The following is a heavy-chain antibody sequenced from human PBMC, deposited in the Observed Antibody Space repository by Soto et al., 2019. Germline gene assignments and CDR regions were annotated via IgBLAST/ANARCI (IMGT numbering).Heavy chain of an antibody. CDR3: ARRGAYCSGGTCYHFDY. D-gene: IGHD2-15*01. V-gene: IGHV1-18*04. J-gene: IGHJ4*02. CDR2: ISTYNGNT. Sequence: QVHLVQSGAEVKKPGASVKVSCKASGYTFTTYGISWVRQAPGQGLEWMGWISTYNGNTNYEHKLQGRVTLTTDTLTSTAYMELRSLRADDTAVYYCARRGAYCSGGTCYHFDYWGQGTLVTVSS. CDR1: GYTFTTYG.